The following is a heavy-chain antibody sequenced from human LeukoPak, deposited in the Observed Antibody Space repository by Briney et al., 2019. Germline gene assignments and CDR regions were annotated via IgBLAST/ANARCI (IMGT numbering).Heavy chain of an antibody. Sequence: SVTVSCTASGFTFTSSAMQWVRQARGQGLEWMGWIIGGGGNKNYAEKVQERVTITRDMSTSTAYMALSSLRSEDTAVYYCAADSVGATKFEYFQHWGQGTLVTVSS. CDR3: AADSVGATKFEYFQH. J-gene: IGHJ1*01. D-gene: IGHD1-26*01. CDR2: IIGGGGNK. CDR1: GFTFTSSA. V-gene: IGHV1-58*02.